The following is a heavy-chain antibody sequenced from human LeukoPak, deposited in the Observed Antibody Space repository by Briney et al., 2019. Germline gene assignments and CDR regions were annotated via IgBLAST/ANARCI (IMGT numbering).Heavy chain of an antibody. CDR1: GGSFSGYY. D-gene: IGHD2-8*01. CDR2: INHSGST. CDR3: XXXXLMVYAIPDYFDY. Sequence: PSETLSLTCAVYGGSFSGYYWSWIRQPPGKGLEWIGEINHSGSTNYNPSLKSRVTISVDTSKNQFSLKLSSVTAADTAVYYCXXXXLMVYAIPDYFDYWGQGTLVTVSS. V-gene: IGHV4-34*01. J-gene: IGHJ4*02.